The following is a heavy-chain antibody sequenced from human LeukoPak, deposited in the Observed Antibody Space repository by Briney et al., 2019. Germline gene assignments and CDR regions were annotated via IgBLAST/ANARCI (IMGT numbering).Heavy chain of an antibody. CDR2: IWYDGSNK. CDR1: GFTFSSYG. J-gene: IGHJ6*03. Sequence: PGRSLGLSCAASGFTFSSYGMHWVRQAPGKGLEWVAVIWYDGSNKYYADSVKGRFTISRDNSKNTLYLQMNSLRAEDTAVYYCAKDPVRYYHYLDVWGKGTTVTVSS. V-gene: IGHV3-33*06. CDR3: AKDPVRYYHYLDV.